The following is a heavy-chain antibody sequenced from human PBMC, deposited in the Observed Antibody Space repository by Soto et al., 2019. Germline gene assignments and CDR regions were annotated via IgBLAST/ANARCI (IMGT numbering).Heavy chain of an antibody. CDR3: ARVSEGQWLVL. CDR1: GASFSGYY. CDR2: INHTGST. V-gene: IGHV4-34*01. D-gene: IGHD6-19*01. J-gene: IGHJ4*02. Sequence: QVQLQQWGAGLLKPSETLSLTCAVYGASFSGYYWSWIRQPPGKGLEWIGEINHTGSTNYNPSLKSRVTISVDTSKNQFSLNLNSVRAADTAVYYCARVSEGQWLVLWGQGTLVTVSS.